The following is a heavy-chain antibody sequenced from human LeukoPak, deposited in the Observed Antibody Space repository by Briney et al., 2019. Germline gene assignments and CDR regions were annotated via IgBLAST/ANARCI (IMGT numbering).Heavy chain of an antibody. V-gene: IGHV4-34*01. CDR2: INHSGST. D-gene: IGHD6-6*01. J-gene: IGHJ4*02. CDR1: GGSLSGYY. CDR3: ARAGVGSSSSFDY. Sequence: PSETLSLTCAVYGGSLSGYYWSWIRQPPGKGLEWIGEINHSGSTNYNPSLKSRVTISVDTSKNQFSLKLSSVTAADTAVYYCARAGVGSSSSFDYWGQGTLVTVSS.